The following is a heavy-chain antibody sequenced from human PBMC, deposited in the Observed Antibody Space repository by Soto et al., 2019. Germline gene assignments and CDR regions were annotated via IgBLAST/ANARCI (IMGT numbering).Heavy chain of an antibody. CDR3: ARGGLVTPIYYSSGMDV. J-gene: IGHJ6*02. D-gene: IGHD4-4*01. CDR2: IDADSGDT. CDR1: VSPFINYA. Sequence: ASVKVSWKASVSPFINYAVRWVRQAHGKRLAWMGWIDADSGDTKYSQKFQGRVTIIRDTSASTVYMELSSLRSEDTAVYYCARGGLVTPIYYSSGMDVWGQGTTVTVSS. V-gene: IGHV1-3*01.